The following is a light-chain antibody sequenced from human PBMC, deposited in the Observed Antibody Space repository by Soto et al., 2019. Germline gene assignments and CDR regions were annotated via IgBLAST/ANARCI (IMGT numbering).Light chain of an antibody. CDR1: QDISNY. J-gene: IGKJ3*01. CDR2: DAS. CDR3: QQYDNLPHVFT. V-gene: IGKV1-33*01. Sequence: DIQMTQSPSSLSASVGDRVTITCQASQDISNYLNWYQQKPGKAPKLLIYDASNLETGVPSRFSGSGSGTDFTFTISSLQPEDIATYSCQQYDNLPHVFTFGPGTKVDIK.